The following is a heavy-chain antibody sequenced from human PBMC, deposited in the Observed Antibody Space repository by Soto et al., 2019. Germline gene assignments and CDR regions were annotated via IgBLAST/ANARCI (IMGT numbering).Heavy chain of an antibody. D-gene: IGHD3-10*01. CDR1: EVPCGSYS. CDR2: ISGSSDTI. Sequence: WLSMRVSCAAAEVPCGSYSMNRVSKAPRKGLEWVSYISGSSDTIYYADSVKGRFTISRDNAKNSLYLQMNSLRDDDTAVYFCARGFDLQYGMDVWGQGTTVTVSS. V-gene: IGHV3-48*02. J-gene: IGHJ6*02. CDR3: ARGFDLQYGMDV.